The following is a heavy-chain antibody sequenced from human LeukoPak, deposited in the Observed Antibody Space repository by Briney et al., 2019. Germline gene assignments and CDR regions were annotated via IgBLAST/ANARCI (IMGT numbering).Heavy chain of an antibody. V-gene: IGHV3-9*01. CDR3: AKDSHWILFDD. CDR2: ISWNSGSI. J-gene: IGHJ4*02. Sequence: GGSLRLSCAASGFTFDDYAMHWVRQAPGKGLEWVSGISWNSGSIGYADSVKGRFTISRDNSKNTLYLQMNSLRDEDTAVYYCAKDSHWILFDDWGQGTLVTVSS. D-gene: IGHD2-2*03. CDR1: GFTFDDYA.